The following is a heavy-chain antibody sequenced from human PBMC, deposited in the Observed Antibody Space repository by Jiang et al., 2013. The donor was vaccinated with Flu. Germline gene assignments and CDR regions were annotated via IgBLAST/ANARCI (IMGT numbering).Heavy chain of an antibody. J-gene: IGHJ4*02. D-gene: IGHD1-26*01. CDR1: GYSFTSYY. Sequence: SGAEVKKPGASVKVSCKASGYSFTSYYLHWVRQAPGQGLEWMGIINPSAGSTRNAQKFQGRVTMTRDTSTSTVYMELSSLRSEDTAVYYCARDRGGIAGARWGEDFDYWGQGTLVTVSS. CDR3: ARDRGGIAGARWGEDFDY. V-gene: IGHV1-46*01. CDR2: INPSAGST.